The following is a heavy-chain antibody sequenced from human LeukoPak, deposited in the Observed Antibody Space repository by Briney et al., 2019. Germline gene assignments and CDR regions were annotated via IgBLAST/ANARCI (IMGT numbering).Heavy chain of an antibody. V-gene: IGHV3-21*01. D-gene: IGHD6-13*01. CDR3: AKDWIELSVAAAGTMAGY. Sequence: GGSLRLSCAASGFTLNSYTLSWVRQAPGKGLEWVSSISSTSSYIHYADSVKGRFTISRDNPDNVVYLQMNSLRAEDTAVYYCAKDWIELSVAAAGTMAGYWGQGTLVTVSS. J-gene: IGHJ4*02. CDR2: ISSTSSYI. CDR1: GFTLNSYT.